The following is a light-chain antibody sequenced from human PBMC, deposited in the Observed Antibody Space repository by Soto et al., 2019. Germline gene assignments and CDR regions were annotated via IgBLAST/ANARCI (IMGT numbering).Light chain of an antibody. CDR3: QQVDSYPRT. CDR2: SAS. V-gene: IGKV1-9*01. J-gene: IGKJ3*01. CDR1: QAIGSY. Sequence: IQLTQSPSSLSASGGDTVTITCRASQAIGSYFAWYQQRPGTAPKLLIYSASTLHSVVPSRFSGSGSGTDFTLTISSLQPEDFATYYCQQVDSYPRTFGPGTTVEI.